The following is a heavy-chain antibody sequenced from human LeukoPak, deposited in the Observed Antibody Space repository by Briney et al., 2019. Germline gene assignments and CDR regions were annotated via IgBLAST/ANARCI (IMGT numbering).Heavy chain of an antibody. V-gene: IGHV3-23*01. CDR1: GFTFSSYA. CDR3: AKGDSGYATNAYLDY. Sequence: GGSLRLSCAASGFTFSSYAMSWVRQAPGKGLVWVSAITSTGGSTYYTDSVKGRFTTSRDSSKNTLYLQMNSLRAEDTAVYYCAKGDSGYATNAYLDYWGQGTLVTVSS. D-gene: IGHD5-12*01. J-gene: IGHJ4*02. CDR2: ITSTGGST.